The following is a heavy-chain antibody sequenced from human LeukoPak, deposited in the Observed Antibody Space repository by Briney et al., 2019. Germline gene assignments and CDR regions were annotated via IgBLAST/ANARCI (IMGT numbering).Heavy chain of an antibody. CDR3: ARNYAYNHFDY. V-gene: IGHV3-7*01. D-gene: IGHD5-24*01. Sequence: GGSLRLSCAVSGFTFSSSWMTWVRQAPGKGLEWVATMNSDGGQKSYVDSVKGRFTITRDNAKNSLYLQMNSLRAEDTAVYYCARNYAYNHFDYWGQGTLVTVSS. CDR2: MNSDGGQK. J-gene: IGHJ4*02. CDR1: GFTFSSSW.